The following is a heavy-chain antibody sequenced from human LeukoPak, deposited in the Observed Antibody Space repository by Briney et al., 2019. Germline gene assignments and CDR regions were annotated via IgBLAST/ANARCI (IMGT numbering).Heavy chain of an antibody. Sequence: ASVKVPCKASGYTFTSYDINWVRQATGQGLEWMGWMNPNSGNTGYAQKFQGRVTITRNTSISTAYMELSSLRSEDTAVYYCARGPPRDYGGNSGWFDPWGQGTLVTVSS. CDR1: GYTFTSYD. V-gene: IGHV1-8*03. D-gene: IGHD4-23*01. CDR3: ARGPPRDYGGNSGWFDP. J-gene: IGHJ5*02. CDR2: MNPNSGNT.